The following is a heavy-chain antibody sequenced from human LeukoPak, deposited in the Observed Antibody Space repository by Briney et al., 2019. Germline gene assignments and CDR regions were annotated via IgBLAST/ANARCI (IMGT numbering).Heavy chain of an antibody. CDR2: INHSGST. V-gene: IGHV4-34*01. CDR3: ARGYYDSSSYYPFDY. J-gene: IGHJ4*02. Sequence: SETLSLTCAVYGGSFSGYYWSWTRQPPGKGLEWIGEINHSGSTNYNPSLKSRVTISVDTSKNQFSLKLSSVTAADTAVYYCARGYYDSSSYYPFDYWGQGTLVTVSS. CDR1: GGSFSGYY. D-gene: IGHD3-22*01.